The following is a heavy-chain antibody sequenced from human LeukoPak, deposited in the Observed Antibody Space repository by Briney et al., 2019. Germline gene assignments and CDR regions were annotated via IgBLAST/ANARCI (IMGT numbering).Heavy chain of an antibody. Sequence: TGGSLRLSCATSGFAFSSYAMSWARQAPGKGLEWVSAISGRGSVPYYADSVRGRFTISRDNSNNMLYLQMDSLRADDTAVYFCARDRWGSTTWTIDYWGQGTLVTVSS. CDR1: GFAFSSYA. CDR3: ARDRWGSTTWTIDY. J-gene: IGHJ4*02. D-gene: IGHD2-15*01. CDR2: ISGRGSVP. V-gene: IGHV3-23*01.